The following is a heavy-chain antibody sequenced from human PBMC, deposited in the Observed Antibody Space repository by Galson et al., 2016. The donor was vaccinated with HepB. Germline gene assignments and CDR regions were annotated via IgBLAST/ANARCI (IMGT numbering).Heavy chain of an antibody. D-gene: IGHD5-12*01. CDR2: MNPNSGNT. J-gene: IGHJ6*02. V-gene: IGHV1-8*01. Sequence: CKASGFTFTNYDINWVRQAPGQGLEWTGWMNPNSGNTGYAQKFQGRVTMTRNTSISTAYMELSSLRSEDTAVYYCARVEEWLRFFHGMDVWGQGTTVTVSS. CDR3: ARVEEWLRFFHGMDV. CDR1: GFTFTNYD.